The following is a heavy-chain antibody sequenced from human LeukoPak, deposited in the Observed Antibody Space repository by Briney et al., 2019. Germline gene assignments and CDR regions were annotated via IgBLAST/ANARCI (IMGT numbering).Heavy chain of an antibody. CDR1: GGSISSYY. Sequence: PSETLSLTCTVSGGSISSYYWSWIRQPPGKGLEWIGYIYYSGSTDYNPSLKSRVTISVDTSKNQFSLKLNSVTAADTAVYYCAGSLYHYGSGIYYPPGEWGQGTLVTVSS. J-gene: IGHJ4*02. CDR2: IYYSGST. CDR3: AGSLYHYGSGIYYPPGE. D-gene: IGHD3-10*01. V-gene: IGHV4-59*01.